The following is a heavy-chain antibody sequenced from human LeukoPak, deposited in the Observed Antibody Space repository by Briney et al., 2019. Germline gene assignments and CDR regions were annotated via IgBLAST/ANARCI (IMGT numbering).Heavy chain of an antibody. CDR1: GGSISSGGYS. J-gene: IGHJ4*02. D-gene: IGHD2-21*02. CDR2: INHSGST. CDR3: ARAANYGGNSPSVDFDY. Sequence: SETLSLTCAVSGGSISSGGYSWSWIRQPPGKGLEWIGEINHSGSTNYNPSLKSRVTISVDTSKNQFSLKLSSVTAADTAVYYCARAANYGGNSPSVDFDYWGQGTLVTVSS. V-gene: IGHV4-30-2*01.